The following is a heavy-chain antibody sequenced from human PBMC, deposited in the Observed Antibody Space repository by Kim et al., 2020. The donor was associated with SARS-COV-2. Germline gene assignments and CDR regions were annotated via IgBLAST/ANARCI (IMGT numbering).Heavy chain of an antibody. CDR3: ARDSPVSIWGYGIDV. J-gene: IGHJ6*02. D-gene: IGHD3-16*01. CDR2: IYTSGST. Sequence: SETLSLTCTDSGGSISSGSYYWSWIRQPAGKGLEWIGRIYTSGSTNYNPSLKSRVTISVDRSKNQFSLKLSSVTAADTAVYYCARDSPVSIWGYGIDVLGQGTTVTVSS. CDR1: GGSISSGSYY. V-gene: IGHV4-61*02.